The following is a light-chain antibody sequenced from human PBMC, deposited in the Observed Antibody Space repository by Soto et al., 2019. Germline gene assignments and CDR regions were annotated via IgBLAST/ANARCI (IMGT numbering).Light chain of an antibody. CDR3: CSYASSSTYV. CDR1: SSAVGSYNL. Sequence: QSALTQPASVSGSPGQSITISCTGTSSAVGSYNLVSWYQQHPGKAPKLMIYEGTKRPSGVSGRFSGSRSGNTASLTLSGLQAEDEDDYYFCSYASSSTYVFGTGTKLTVL. CDR2: EGT. J-gene: IGLJ1*01. V-gene: IGLV2-23*01.